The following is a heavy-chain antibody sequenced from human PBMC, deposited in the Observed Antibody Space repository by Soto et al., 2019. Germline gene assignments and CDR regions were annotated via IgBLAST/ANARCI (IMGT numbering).Heavy chain of an antibody. Sequence: QLQESGPGLVKPSETLSLTCTVSGGSIISSNFYWGWIRQPPGKGLEWIGSVEYGGSTYDNPSLKSRFTLSAETSTHQFSLKLTSVTAADTAIYYCARHVRGAVTMNWFDPWGQGTLVNVSS. J-gene: IGHJ5*01. CDR1: GGSIISSNFY. D-gene: IGHD3-10*02. CDR3: ARHVRGAVTMNWFDP. CDR2: VEYGGST. V-gene: IGHV4-39*01.